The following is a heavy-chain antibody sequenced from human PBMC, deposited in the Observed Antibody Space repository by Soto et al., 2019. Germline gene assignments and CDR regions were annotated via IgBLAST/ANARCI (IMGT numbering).Heavy chain of an antibody. D-gene: IGHD6-6*01. CDR3: ARRHSSPYTDDY. V-gene: IGHV5-51*01. CDR1: GYSFTSYW. CDR2: IDPGDSDT. Sequence: GESLKISCKGSGYSFTSYWIGWERQMHGKGREWMGIIDPGDSDTRYSPSFQGQVTISADKSISSAYLQWSSLRASDTAMYYCARRHSSPYTDDYWGQGTLVTVSS. J-gene: IGHJ4*02.